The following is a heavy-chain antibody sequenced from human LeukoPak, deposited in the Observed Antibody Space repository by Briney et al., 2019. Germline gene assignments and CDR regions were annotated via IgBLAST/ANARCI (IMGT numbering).Heavy chain of an antibody. CDR2: ISSRGSTI. J-gene: IGHJ4*02. CDR1: GFTFSSYE. D-gene: IGHD3-16*01. V-gene: IGHV3-48*03. CDR3: ARAGYDYVWGSPPLDY. Sequence: GGSLRLSCAASGFTFSSYEMNWVRQAPGKGLEWVSYISSRGSTIYYADSVKGRFTISRDNAKNSLYLQMNSLRAEDTAVYYCARAGYDYVWGSPPLDYWGQGTLVTVSS.